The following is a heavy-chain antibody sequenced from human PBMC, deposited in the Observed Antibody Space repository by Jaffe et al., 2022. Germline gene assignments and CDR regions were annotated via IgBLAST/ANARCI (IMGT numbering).Heavy chain of an antibody. Sequence: QVQLQQWGAGLLKPSETLSLTCAVYGGSFSGYYWSWIRQPPGKGLEWIGEINHSGSTNYNPSLKSRVTISVDTSKNQFSLKLSSVTAADTAVYYCARVLRYFDWPRKTRVPYFDYWGQGTLVTVSS. CDR1: GGSFSGYY. J-gene: IGHJ4*02. V-gene: IGHV4-34*01. CDR2: INHSGST. D-gene: IGHD3-9*01. CDR3: ARVLRYFDWPRKTRVPYFDY.